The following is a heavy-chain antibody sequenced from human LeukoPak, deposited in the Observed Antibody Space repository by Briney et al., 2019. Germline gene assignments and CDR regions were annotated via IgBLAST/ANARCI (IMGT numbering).Heavy chain of an antibody. CDR1: GYTFTSYG. D-gene: IGHD2-2*01. Sequence: ASVKVPCKASGYTFTSYGISWVRQAPGQGLEWMGWISAYNGNTNYAQKLQGRVTMTTDTSTSTAYMELRSLRAEDTAVYYCAKDLVPAAYYYYGMDVWGQGTTVTVSS. V-gene: IGHV1-18*01. J-gene: IGHJ6*02. CDR2: ISAYNGNT. CDR3: AKDLVPAAYYYYGMDV.